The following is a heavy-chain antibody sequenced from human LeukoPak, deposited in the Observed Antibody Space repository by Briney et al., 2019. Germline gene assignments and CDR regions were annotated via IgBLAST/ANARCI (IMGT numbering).Heavy chain of an antibody. D-gene: IGHD3-3*01. Sequence: SVKVSYKASGGTFSSYAISWVRQAPGQGLEWMGRIIPILGIANYAQKFQGRVTITADKSTSTAYMELSSLRSEDTAVYYCARGGVVTYYFDYWGQGTLVTVSS. CDR3: ARGGVVTYYFDY. CDR1: GGTFSSYA. CDR2: IIPILGIA. J-gene: IGHJ4*02. V-gene: IGHV1-69*04.